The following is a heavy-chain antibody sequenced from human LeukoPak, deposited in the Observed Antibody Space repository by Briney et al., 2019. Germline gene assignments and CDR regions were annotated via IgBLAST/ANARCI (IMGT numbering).Heavy chain of an antibody. CDR2: INHSGST. D-gene: IGHD3-22*01. V-gene: IGHV4-34*01. J-gene: IGHJ4*02. CDR1: GGSFSGYY. Sequence: PSETLSLTCAVYGGSFSGYYWSWIRQPPGKGLEWIGEINHSGSTNYNPSLKSRVTISVDTSKNQFSLKLSSVTAADTAVYYCAGTDYYDSSGYSKSTVDYWGQGTLVTVSS. CDR3: AGTDYYDSSGYSKSTVDY.